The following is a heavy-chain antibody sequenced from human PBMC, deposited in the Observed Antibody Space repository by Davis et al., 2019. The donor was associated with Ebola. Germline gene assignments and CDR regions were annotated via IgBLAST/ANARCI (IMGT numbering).Heavy chain of an antibody. D-gene: IGHD6-13*01. CDR1: GGSFSGYY. V-gene: IGHV4-34*01. CDR2: INHSGST. Sequence: PGGSLRLSCAVYGGSFSGYYWSWIRQPPGKGLEWIGEINHSGSTNYNPSLKSRVTISVDTSKNQFSLKLSSVTAADTAVYYCARGLGNSSSWYLAFDIWCQGTMVTVSS. CDR3: ARGLGNSSSWYLAFDI. J-gene: IGHJ3*02.